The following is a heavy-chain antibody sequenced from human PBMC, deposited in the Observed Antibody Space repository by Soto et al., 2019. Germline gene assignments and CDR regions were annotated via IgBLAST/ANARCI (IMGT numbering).Heavy chain of an antibody. V-gene: IGHV1-18*01. CDR3: ARDRGVNYYDSSGTYGMDV. D-gene: IGHD3-22*01. CDR1: GYTFTSYG. Sequence: ASVKVSCKASGYTFTSYGISWVRQAPGQGLEWMGWISAYNGNTNYAQKLQGRVTMTTDTSTSTAYMELRSLRSDDTAVYYCARDRGVNYYDSSGTYGMDVWAQGTTVTVSS. CDR2: ISAYNGNT. J-gene: IGHJ6*02.